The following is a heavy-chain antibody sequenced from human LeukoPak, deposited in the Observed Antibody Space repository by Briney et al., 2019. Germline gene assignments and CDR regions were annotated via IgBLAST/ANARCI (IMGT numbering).Heavy chain of an antibody. CDR3: ARDLDYYCLDV. J-gene: IGHJ6*03. V-gene: IGHV3-33*01. Sequence: GGSLRLSCAASGFTFSSYGMHWVREAPGTGLEWGADICYDGRNKYYADSVRGRFTFSRDNHKTTLYLQMNSVRPEHTRVYVCARDLDYYCLDVWGKGTTVTVSS. CDR1: GFTFSSYG. CDR2: ICYDGRNK.